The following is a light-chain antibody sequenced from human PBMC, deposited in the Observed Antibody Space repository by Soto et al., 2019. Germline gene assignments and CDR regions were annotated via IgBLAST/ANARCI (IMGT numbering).Light chain of an antibody. CDR3: AAWDDSLSGPFV. Sequence: QSALTQPRSVSGSPGQSVTISCTGTSSDVGGYNYVSWYQQHPGRAPKVMIYDVSKRPSGVPDRFSGSKSGNTASLTISGLQAEDEADYYCAAWDDSLSGPFVFGLGTKVTVL. CDR1: SSDVGGYNY. J-gene: IGLJ1*01. CDR2: DVS. V-gene: IGLV2-11*01.